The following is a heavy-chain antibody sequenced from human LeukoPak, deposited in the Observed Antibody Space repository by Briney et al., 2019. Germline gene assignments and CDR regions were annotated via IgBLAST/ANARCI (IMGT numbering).Heavy chain of an antibody. CDR3: ARVYYDSSGYYWLDY. J-gene: IGHJ4*02. V-gene: IGHV4-34*01. CDR2: INHSGST. Sequence: SETLSLTCAVYGGSFSGYYWSWIRQPPGKGLEWIGEINHSGSTNYNPSLKSRVTISVDTSKNQFSLKLSPVTAADTAVYYCARVYYDSSGYYWLDYWGQGTLVTVSS. CDR1: GGSFSGYY. D-gene: IGHD3-22*01.